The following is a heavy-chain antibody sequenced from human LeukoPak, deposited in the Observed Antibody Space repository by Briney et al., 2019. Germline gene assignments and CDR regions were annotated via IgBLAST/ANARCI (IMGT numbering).Heavy chain of an antibody. CDR1: VGSFSGYY. J-gene: IGHJ4*02. CDR2: TNHSGST. Sequence: SVTPSLTPAVSVGSFSGYYWSWSRQPPGKGLERMGETNHSGSTNYNSSLKSRATISVDTSKNPSSLKLSSVTAADTAVYYCARAPTDQDRPPFDYWGQGTLVTVSS. V-gene: IGHV4-34*01. CDR3: ARAPTDQDRPPFDY.